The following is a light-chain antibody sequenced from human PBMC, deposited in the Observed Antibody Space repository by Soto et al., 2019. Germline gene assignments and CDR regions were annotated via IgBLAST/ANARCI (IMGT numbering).Light chain of an antibody. V-gene: IGKV3-20*01. CDR1: QSVSSTY. Sequence: EIVLTQSPGTLSFSPLEGVTLXCMTSQSVSSTYLAWYQQQPGQAPRLLIYGASNRATGIPDRFSGSGSGTDLTLTISRLEPEDFAVYYCQQYGSSSWTFGQGTKVDIK. CDR3: QQYGSSSWT. J-gene: IGKJ1*01. CDR2: GAS.